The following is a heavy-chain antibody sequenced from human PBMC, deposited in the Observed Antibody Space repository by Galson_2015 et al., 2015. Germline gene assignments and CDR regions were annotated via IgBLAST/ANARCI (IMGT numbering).Heavy chain of an antibody. D-gene: IGHD3-22*01. CDR2: IWYDGSNK. CDR3: ARDGGFNSSGYAFGYGMDV. Sequence: SLRLSCAASGFTFSSYGMHWVRQAPGKGLEWVAVIWYDGSNKYYADSVKGRFTISRDNSKNTLYLQMNSLRAEDTAVYYCARDGGFNSSGYAFGYGMDVWGQGTTVTVSS. J-gene: IGHJ6*02. CDR1: GFTFSSYG. V-gene: IGHV3-33*01.